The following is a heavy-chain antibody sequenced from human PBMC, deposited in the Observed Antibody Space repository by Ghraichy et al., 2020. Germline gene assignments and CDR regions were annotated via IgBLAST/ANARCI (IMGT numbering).Heavy chain of an antibody. CDR3: ARLSHATGGGMDV. CDR1: GFTFNRNA. V-gene: IGHV3-23*01. J-gene: IGHJ6*02. Sequence: GGSLRLSCAASGFTFNRNAMSWVRQAPGKGLKWVSDISGSGDYTNHADSVKGRFTISRDNFKNTLYLQMNSLRAEDTAVYFCARLSHATGGGMDVWGQGTTVTVSS. CDR2: ISGSGDYT. D-gene: IGHD1-26*01.